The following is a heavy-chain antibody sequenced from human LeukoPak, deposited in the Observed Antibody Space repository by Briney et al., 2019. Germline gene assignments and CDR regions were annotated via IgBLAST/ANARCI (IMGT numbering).Heavy chain of an antibody. J-gene: IGHJ6*03. CDR2: IIPIFGTA. CDR3: ARSLLYCSSTSCQNYYYYMDV. Sequence: VASVKVSCKASGGTFSSYAISWVRQAPGQGLEWMGGIIPIFGTANYAQKFQGRVTITADESTSTAYMELSSLRSEDTAVYYCARSLLYCSSTSCQNYYYYMDVWGKGTTVTVSS. V-gene: IGHV1-69*13. CDR1: GGTFSSYA. D-gene: IGHD2-2*01.